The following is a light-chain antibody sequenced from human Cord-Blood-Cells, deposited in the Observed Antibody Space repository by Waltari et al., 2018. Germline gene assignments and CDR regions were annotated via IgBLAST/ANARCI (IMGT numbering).Light chain of an antibody. CDR2: AAS. Sequence: IQMTQSPSSLSASVENNVTITCRASQSISSYLIWYQQKQGKAPKLLIYAASRLQSAVPSRFSGSGSETDFTLTISSLQPEDFATYYCQQSYSTPRTFGQGTKLEIK. CDR3: QQSYSTPRT. J-gene: IGKJ2*01. V-gene: IGKV1-39*01. CDR1: QSISSY.